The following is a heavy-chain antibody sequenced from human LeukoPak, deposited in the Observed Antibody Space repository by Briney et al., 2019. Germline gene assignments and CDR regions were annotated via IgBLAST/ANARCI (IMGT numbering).Heavy chain of an antibody. CDR1: GGSISSYY. CDR2: IYYSGST. J-gene: IGHJ4*02. CDR3: ARGGSYLIDY. D-gene: IGHD1-26*01. V-gene: IGHV4-59*01. Sequence: PSETLSLTCTVSGGSISSYYWSWIRQPPGKGLEWIGYIYYSGSTNYNPSLKSRVTLSVDTSKNQFSLKLSSVTAADTAVYYCARGGSYLIDYWGQGTLVTVSS.